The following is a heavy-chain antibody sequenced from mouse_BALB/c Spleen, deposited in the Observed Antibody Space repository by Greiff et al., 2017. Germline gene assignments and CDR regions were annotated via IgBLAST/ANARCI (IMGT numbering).Heavy chain of an antibody. CDR3: ARHDGYWGY. D-gene: IGHD2-3*01. V-gene: IGHV1-77*01. CDR2: IYPGSGNT. CDR1: GYTFTDYY. J-gene: IGHJ2*01. Sequence: QVQLQQSGAELARPGASVKLSCKASGYTFTDYYINWVKQRTGQGLEWIGEIYPGSGNTYYNEKFKGKATLTADKSSSTAYMQLSSLTSEDSAVYFCARHDGYWGYWGQGTTLTVSS.